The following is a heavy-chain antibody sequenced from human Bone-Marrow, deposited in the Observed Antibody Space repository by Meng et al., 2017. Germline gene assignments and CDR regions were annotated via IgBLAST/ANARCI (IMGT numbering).Heavy chain of an antibody. V-gene: IGHV4-39*07. J-gene: IGHJ3*02. Sequence: SETLSLTCTVSGGSISSSSYYWGWIRQPPGKGLEWIGSIYYSGSTYYNPSLKSRVTISVDTSKNQLSLKLSSVTAADTAVYYCARVLGGFGESAFDIWGQGTMVTVSS. CDR1: GGSISSSSYY. CDR3: ARVLGGFGESAFDI. CDR2: IYYSGST. D-gene: IGHD3-10*01.